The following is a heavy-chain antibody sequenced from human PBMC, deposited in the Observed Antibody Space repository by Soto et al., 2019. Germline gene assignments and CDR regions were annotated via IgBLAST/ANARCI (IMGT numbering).Heavy chain of an antibody. CDR3: ARGQYCSSTSCLIGAFDI. CDR2: INHSGST. V-gene: IGHV4-34*01. D-gene: IGHD2-2*01. J-gene: IGHJ3*02. CDR1: GGSFSGYY. Sequence: SETLSLTCAVYGGSFSGYYWSWIRQPPGKGLEWIGEINHSGSTNYNPSLKSRVTISVDTSKSQFSLKLSSVTAADTAVYYCARGQYCSSTSCLIGAFDIWGQGXMVTV.